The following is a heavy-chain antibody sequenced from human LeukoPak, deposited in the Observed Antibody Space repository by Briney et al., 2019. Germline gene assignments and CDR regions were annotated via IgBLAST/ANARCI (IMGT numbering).Heavy chain of an antibody. J-gene: IGHJ4*02. CDR3: ARGSVGAIDY. V-gene: IGHV1-18*01. D-gene: IGHD1-26*01. Sequence: VASVKVSCKASGYTFISYAISWVRQAPGQGREWMGWISAYNGNANYAQKLQDRVTMTTDTSTSTAYMELRSLRSDGPAVYYCARGSVGAIDYWGQGTLLTVSS. CDR1: GYTFISYA. CDR2: ISAYNGNA.